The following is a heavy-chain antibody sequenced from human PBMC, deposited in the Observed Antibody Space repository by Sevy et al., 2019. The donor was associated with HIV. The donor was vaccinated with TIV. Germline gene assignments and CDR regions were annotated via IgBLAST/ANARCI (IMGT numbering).Heavy chain of an antibody. V-gene: IGHV3-7*01. CDR1: GFTFSSYW. CDR2: IKQDGSEK. J-gene: IGHJ6*02. D-gene: IGHD4-4*01. CDR3: ALPPTTVTLWGYYYYGMDV. Sequence: GGCLRLSCAASGFTFSSYWMSWVRQAPGKGLEWVANIKQDGSEKYYVDSVKGRFTISRDNAKNSLYLQMNSLRAEDTAVYYCALPPTTVTLWGYYYYGMDVWGQGTTVTVSS.